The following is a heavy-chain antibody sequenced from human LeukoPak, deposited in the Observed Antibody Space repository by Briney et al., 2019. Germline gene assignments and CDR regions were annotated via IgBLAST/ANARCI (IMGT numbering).Heavy chain of an antibody. CDR1: GGSISSSSYY. CDR2: IYYSGST. V-gene: IGHV4-39*01. CDR3: ASFTVGARAFDI. D-gene: IGHD1-26*01. J-gene: IGHJ3*02. Sequence: SETLSLTCTVSGGSISSSSYYWGWIRQPPGKGLEWIGSIYYSGSTYYNPSLKSRVTISVDTSKNQFSLKLSSVTAADTAVYYCASFTVGARAFDIWGQGTMVTVSS.